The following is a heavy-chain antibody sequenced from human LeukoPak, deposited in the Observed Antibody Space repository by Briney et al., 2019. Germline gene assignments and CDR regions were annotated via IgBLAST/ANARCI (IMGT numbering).Heavy chain of an antibody. CDR3: ARAMVRGVIIGVSPWDYYGMDV. Sequence: GGSLRLSCSASGFTFSSYAMHWVRQAPGKGLEWVSVIYSGGSTYYADSVKGRFTISRDNSKNTLYLQMNSLRAEDTAVYYCARAMVRGVIIGVSPWDYYGMDVWGQGTTVTASS. D-gene: IGHD3-10*01. J-gene: IGHJ6*02. CDR2: IYSGGST. CDR1: GFTFSSYA. V-gene: IGHV3-66*02.